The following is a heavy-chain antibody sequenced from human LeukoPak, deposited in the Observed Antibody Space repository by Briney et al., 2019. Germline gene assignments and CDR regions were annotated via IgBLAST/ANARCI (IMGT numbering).Heavy chain of an antibody. Sequence: GGSLRLSCAASGFTFSSYAMSWVRQAPGKGLEYVSAISSNGGSTYYANSVKGRFTISRDNSKNTLYLQMGSLRAEDMAVYYCARDPAYCGGDCYSEAVAFDIWGQGTMVTVSS. CDR1: GFTFSSYA. D-gene: IGHD2-21*02. J-gene: IGHJ3*02. CDR2: ISSNGGST. V-gene: IGHV3-64*01. CDR3: ARDPAYCGGDCYSEAVAFDI.